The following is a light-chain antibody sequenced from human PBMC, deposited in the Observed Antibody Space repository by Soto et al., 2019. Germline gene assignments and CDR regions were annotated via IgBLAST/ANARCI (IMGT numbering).Light chain of an antibody. V-gene: IGKV1-6*01. CDR2: AAS. CDR3: LQYYNYPQT. Sequence: AIQMTQSPSSLSASVGDRVAISCRASQDIRNTLAWYQQKPGEAPKLLIFAASNLQSGVPSRFSGSGSVTDFTLAITGLQPEDFATYYCLQYYNYPQTFGQGTKVDIK. CDR1: QDIRNT. J-gene: IGKJ1*01.